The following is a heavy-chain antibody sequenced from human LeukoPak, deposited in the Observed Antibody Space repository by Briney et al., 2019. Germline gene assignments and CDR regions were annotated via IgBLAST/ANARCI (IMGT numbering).Heavy chain of an antibody. J-gene: IGHJ4*02. V-gene: IGHV3-23*01. CDR3: AKARGSSVYEQFDY. CDR1: GFAFSTYA. D-gene: IGHD5/OR15-5a*01. Sequence: PGGSLRLSCAASGFAFSTYAMTWVRQAPEKGLQWVSTISTSGRATYYADSVEGRFTISRDNSKNTLYLQMNRLRADDTAVYYCAKARGSSVYEQFDYWGQGTQVTVSP. CDR2: ISTSGRAT.